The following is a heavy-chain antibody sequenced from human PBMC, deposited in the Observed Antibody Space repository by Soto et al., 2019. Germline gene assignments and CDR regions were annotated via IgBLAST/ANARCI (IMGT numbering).Heavy chain of an antibody. CDR1: GFTFSSYS. J-gene: IGHJ6*02. Sequence: GSLRLSCAASGFTFSSYSMNWVRQAPGKGLEWVSSISSSSSYIYYADSVKGRFTISRDNAKNSLYLQMNSLRAEDTAVYYCARDRGTYYDFWSGYSAGYYYYGMDVWGQGTTVTVSS. CDR3: ARDRGTYYDFWSGYSAGYYYYGMDV. D-gene: IGHD3-3*01. V-gene: IGHV3-21*01. CDR2: ISSSSSYI.